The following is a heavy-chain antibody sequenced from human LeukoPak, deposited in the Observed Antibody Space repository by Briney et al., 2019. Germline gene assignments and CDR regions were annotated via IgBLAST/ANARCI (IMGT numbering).Heavy chain of an antibody. CDR3: ARVDQLWSPNFDY. CDR1: GYTFISYT. V-gene: IGHV7-4-1*02. D-gene: IGHD5-18*01. CDR2: INTNTGNP. J-gene: IGHJ4*02. Sequence: GASVKVSCKASGYTFISYTMNWVRQAPGQGLEWMGWINTNTGNPTYAQGFTGRSVFSLDTSVSTAYLQISSLKAEDTAVYYCARVDQLWSPNFDYWGQGTLVTVSS.